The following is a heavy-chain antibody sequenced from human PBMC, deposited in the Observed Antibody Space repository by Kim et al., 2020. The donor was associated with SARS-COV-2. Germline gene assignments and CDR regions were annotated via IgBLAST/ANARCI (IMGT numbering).Heavy chain of an antibody. J-gene: IGHJ4*02. V-gene: IGHV4-34*01. Sequence: SETLSLTCAVYGGSFSGYCWSWIRQPPGKGLEWIGEINHSGSTNYNPSLKSRVTISVDTSKNQFSLKLSSVTAADTAVYYCARGRAMVRGVLYYFDYWGQGTLVTVSS. D-gene: IGHD3-10*01. CDR2: INHSGST. CDR1: GGSFSGYC. CDR3: ARGRAMVRGVLYYFDY.